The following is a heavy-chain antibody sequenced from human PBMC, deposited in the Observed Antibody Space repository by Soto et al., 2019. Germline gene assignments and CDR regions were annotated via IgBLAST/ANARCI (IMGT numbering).Heavy chain of an antibody. Sequence: PGGSMRLACSASGFTVRSNYMSWVRQAPGKGLEWVSVIYSGCSTYYADSVKGRFTISRDNSKNTLYLQMNSLRAEDTTVYYCARERYYYYMDVWGKGTTVTVSS. CDR1: GFTVRSNY. V-gene: IGHV3-66*01. CDR2: IYSGCST. CDR3: ARERYYYYMDV. J-gene: IGHJ6*03.